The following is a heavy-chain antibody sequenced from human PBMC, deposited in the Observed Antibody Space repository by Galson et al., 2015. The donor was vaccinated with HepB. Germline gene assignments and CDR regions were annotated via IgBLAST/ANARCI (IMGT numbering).Heavy chain of an antibody. CDR3: ASGGRYCSGGSRFIFDY. J-gene: IGHJ4*02. V-gene: IGHV4-39*01. D-gene: IGHD2-15*01. CDR2: IYYSGST. Sequence: SETLSLTCTASGGSISSSSYYWGWIRQPPGKGLEWIGSIYYSGSTYYNPSLKSRVTISVDTSKNQFSLKLGSVTAADTAVYYCASGGRYCSGGSRFIFDYWGQGTLVTVSS. CDR1: GGSISSSSYY.